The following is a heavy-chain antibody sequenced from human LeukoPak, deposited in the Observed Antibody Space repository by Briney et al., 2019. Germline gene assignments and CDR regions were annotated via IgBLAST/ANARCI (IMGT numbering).Heavy chain of an antibody. CDR1: GFTFSSYG. D-gene: IGHD4-17*01. J-gene: IGHJ4*02. CDR3: AKDLTTVTTMDYFDY. V-gene: IGHV3-23*01. CDR2: ISGSGGST. Sequence: GGSLRLSCAASGFTFSSYGMSWVRQAPGKGLEWVSAISGSGGSTYYADSVKGRFTISRDNSKNTLYLQMNSLRAEDTAVYYCAKDLTTVTTMDYFDYWGQGTLVTVSS.